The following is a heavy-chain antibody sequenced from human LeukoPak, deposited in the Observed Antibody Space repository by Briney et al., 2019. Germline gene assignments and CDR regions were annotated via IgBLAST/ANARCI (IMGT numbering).Heavy chain of an antibody. J-gene: IGHJ4*02. CDR3: TRGPTLIGVAGTRPLDY. V-gene: IGHV3-21*01. CDR2: ISSGSTYK. D-gene: IGHD6-19*01. Sequence: TPGGSLRLSCAASGFTFSDYSMHWVRQSPGKGLEWVSSISSGSTYKYSADSLKGRFTISRDNAKNSLYLQMNSLRAEDSAVYYCTRGPTLIGVAGTRPLDYWGQGTLVTVSS. CDR1: GFTFSDYS.